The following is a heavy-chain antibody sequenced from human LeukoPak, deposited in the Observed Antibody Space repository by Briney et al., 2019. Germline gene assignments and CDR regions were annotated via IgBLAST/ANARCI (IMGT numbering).Heavy chain of an antibody. CDR1: GFIFSDYY. CDR2: ISGSGSPI. CDR3: ARGFRPVAMRNYFDY. Sequence: GGSLRLSCAASGFIFSDYYMSWIRQAPGKGLEWVSYISGSGSPIYYADSARGRFTISRDNAKNSLYLQMNSLRAEDTAVYFCARGFRPVAMRNYFDYWGQGTLVTVSS. J-gene: IGHJ4*02. V-gene: IGHV3-11*01. D-gene: IGHD2-2*01.